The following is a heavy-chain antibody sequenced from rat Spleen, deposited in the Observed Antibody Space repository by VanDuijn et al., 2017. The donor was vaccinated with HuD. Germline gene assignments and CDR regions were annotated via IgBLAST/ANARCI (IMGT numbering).Heavy chain of an antibody. D-gene: IGHD1-6*01. CDR3: ARENYYTGDY. V-gene: IGHV5-17*01. Sequence: EVQLVESGGGLVQPGRSLKLSCAASGFTFSDYAMAWVRQAPKKGLEWVATIFYDGSSTYYRDSVKGRFTISRDNAKSTLYLQMDSLRSEDTATYYCARENYYTGDYWGQGVMVTVSS. CDR2: IFYDGSST. J-gene: IGHJ2*01. CDR1: GFTFSDYA.